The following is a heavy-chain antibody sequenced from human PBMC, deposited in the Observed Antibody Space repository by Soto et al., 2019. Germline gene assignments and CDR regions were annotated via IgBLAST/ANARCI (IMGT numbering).Heavy chain of an antibody. V-gene: IGHV1-18*01. J-gene: IGHJ3*02. CDR3: ARDCSSTSCYAGAFDI. D-gene: IGHD2-2*01. Sequence: QVQLVQSGAEVKKPGASVKVSCKASGYTFTSYGISWVRQAPGQGLEWMGWISAYNGNTNYAQKLQGRVTMTTDTSTSTAYMEVRSLRSDDTAVYYCARDCSSTSCYAGAFDIWGQGTMVTVSS. CDR1: GYTFTSYG. CDR2: ISAYNGNT.